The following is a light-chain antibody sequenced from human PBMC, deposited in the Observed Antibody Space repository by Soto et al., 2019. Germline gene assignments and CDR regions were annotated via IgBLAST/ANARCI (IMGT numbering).Light chain of an antibody. V-gene: IGKV3-20*01. Sequence: EIVLTQSPGTLSLSPGERATLSCRASQSVSASYLAWYQHKPGQAPRLLIYAASSRATGIPDRFSGSGSGTDFTLTVSRLEPEDFATYYCQQAHSFPLTFGPGTKVDLK. J-gene: IGKJ3*01. CDR2: AAS. CDR1: QSVSASY. CDR3: QQAHSFPLT.